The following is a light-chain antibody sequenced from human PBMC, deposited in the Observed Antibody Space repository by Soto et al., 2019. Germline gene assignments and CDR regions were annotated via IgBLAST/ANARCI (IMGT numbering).Light chain of an antibody. CDR3: QQYGSSPRT. CDR1: QSVSSSY. J-gene: IGKJ1*01. V-gene: IGKV3-20*01. Sequence: EIVLTQSPGTLSLSPGERATLSCRASQSVSSSYLAWYQQKPGRAPRLLIYGASSRATGIPDRFSGSGFGTDFTLTISRLEPEDFAVYYCQQYGSSPRTFGQGTKVDI. CDR2: GAS.